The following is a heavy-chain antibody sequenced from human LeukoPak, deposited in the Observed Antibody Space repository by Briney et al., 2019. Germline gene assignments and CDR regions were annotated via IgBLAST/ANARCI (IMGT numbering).Heavy chain of an antibody. CDR1: GYTFSGFY. Sequence: GASVKVSCKASGYTFSGFYINWVRQAPGQGLEWMGWINPKNGDTHYAQDFLGRVTMTRDTSISTAYMELKTLTSDDTAVYYCARDCDDCSDSKRGFDIWGQGTTVTVSS. D-gene: IGHD2-8*02. CDR2: INPKNGDT. V-gene: IGHV1-2*02. CDR3: ARDCDDCSDSKRGFDI. J-gene: IGHJ3*02.